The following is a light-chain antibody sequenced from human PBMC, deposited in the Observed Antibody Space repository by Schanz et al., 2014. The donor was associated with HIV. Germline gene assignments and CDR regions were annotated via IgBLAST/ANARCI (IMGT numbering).Light chain of an antibody. Sequence: EVVMTQSPATLSVSPGERATLSCRPSQSVSSNLAWYQQKPGQAPRLLISGASSRATGIPARFSGSESGTEFTLTISSLQSEDFAVYYCQQYNSWPLTFGPGTKVDI. CDR3: QQYNSWPLT. V-gene: IGKV3D-15*01. CDR2: GAS. J-gene: IGKJ3*01. CDR1: QSVSSN.